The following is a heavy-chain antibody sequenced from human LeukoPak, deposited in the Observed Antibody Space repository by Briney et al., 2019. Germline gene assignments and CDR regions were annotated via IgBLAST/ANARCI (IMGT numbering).Heavy chain of an antibody. Sequence: GGSLRLSCGASGFTFSTYAMSWVRQAPGKGLEWVSGISGTGYSTYYADSVKGRFTISRDKSKNTLYLQMNSLRADDTAAYYCAKERCSGGSCSTTPDYWGQGTLVTVSS. D-gene: IGHD2-15*01. J-gene: IGHJ4*02. CDR2: ISGTGYST. CDR3: AKERCSGGSCSTTPDY. CDR1: GFTFSTYA. V-gene: IGHV3-23*01.